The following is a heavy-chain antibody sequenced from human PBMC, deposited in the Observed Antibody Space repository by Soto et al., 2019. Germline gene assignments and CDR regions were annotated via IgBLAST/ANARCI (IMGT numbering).Heavy chain of an antibody. CDR1: GFTFSSYG. CDR3: ARDLDIVGHMDV. V-gene: IGHV3-33*01. D-gene: IGHD2-2*03. CDR2: IWYDGSNK. Sequence: QVQLVESGGGVVQPGRSLRLSCAASGFTFSSYGMHWVRQAPGKGLEWVAVIWYDGSNKYYADSVKGRFTISRDNSKNTLYLQMNSLRAEDTAVYYCARDLDIVGHMDVWGQGTTVTVSS. J-gene: IGHJ6*02.